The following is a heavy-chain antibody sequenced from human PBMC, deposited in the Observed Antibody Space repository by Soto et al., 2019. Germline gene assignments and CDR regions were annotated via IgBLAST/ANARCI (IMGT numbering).Heavy chain of an antibody. CDR3: ASKFGELLADAFDI. CDR1: NASISSRKW. V-gene: IGHV4-4*02. J-gene: IGHJ3*02. D-gene: IGHD3-10*01. Sequence: LRETLSLTCTVSNASISSRKWWTWVRQTPGKGLEWIGEIYHSGSINHNPSLKSRVTMSLDKSKNQFSLKMTSVTAADTAVYYCASKFGELLADAFDIWGQGTVVTV. CDR2: IYHSGSI.